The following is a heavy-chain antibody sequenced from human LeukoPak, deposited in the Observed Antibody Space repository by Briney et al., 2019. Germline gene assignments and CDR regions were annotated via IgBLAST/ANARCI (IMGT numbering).Heavy chain of an antibody. CDR1: GFTFSSYG. J-gene: IGHJ4*02. CDR2: ISYDGSNK. Sequence: GRSLRLSCAASGFTFSSYGMHWVRQAPGKGLEWVAVISYDGSNKYYADSVKGRFTISRDNSKNTLYLQMNSLRAEDTAVYYYAKSLNPKYYFDYWGQGTLVTVSS. CDR3: AKSLNPKYYFDY. V-gene: IGHV3-30*18.